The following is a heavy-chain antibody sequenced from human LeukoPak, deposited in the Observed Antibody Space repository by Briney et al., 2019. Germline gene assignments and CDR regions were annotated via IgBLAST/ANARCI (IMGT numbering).Heavy chain of an antibody. CDR3: ARGGYYDSSAYRVLDY. D-gene: IGHD3-22*01. CDR1: GYTFTGYY. V-gene: IGHV1-2*02. CDR2: INPNSGGT. Sequence: ASVKVSCKASGYTFTGYYMHWVRQAPGQGLEWMGWINPNSGGTNYAQKFQGRVTMTRDTSISTAHMELSRLRSDDTAVYYCARGGYYDSSAYRVLDYWGQGTLVTVPS. J-gene: IGHJ4*02.